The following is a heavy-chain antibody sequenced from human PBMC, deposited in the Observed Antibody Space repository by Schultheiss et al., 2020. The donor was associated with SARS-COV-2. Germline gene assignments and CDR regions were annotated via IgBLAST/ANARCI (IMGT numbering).Heavy chain of an antibody. CDR3: ARGIVRFAFDI. J-gene: IGHJ3*02. Sequence: SETLSLTCAVYGGSFSGYYWSWIRQHPGKGLEWIGYIYYSGSTYYNPSLKSLVTISVDTSKNQFSLKLSSVTAADTAVYYCARGIVRFAFDIWGQGTMVTVSS. CDR2: IYYSGST. D-gene: IGHD3-16*02. CDR1: GGSFSGYY. V-gene: IGHV4-31*01.